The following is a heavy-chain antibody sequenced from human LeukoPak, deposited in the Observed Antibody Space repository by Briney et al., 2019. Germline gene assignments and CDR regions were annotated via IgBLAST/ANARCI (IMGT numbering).Heavy chain of an antibody. CDR3: ARGGYSSGWSQKRNWFDP. V-gene: IGHV4-59*12. CDR1: GGSISSYY. J-gene: IGHJ5*02. CDR2: IYYSGST. Sequence: PSETLSLTCTVSGGSISSYYWSWIRQPPGKGLEWIGYIYYSGSTNYNPSLKSRVTISVDTSKNQFSLKLSSVTAADTAVYYCARGGYSSGWSQKRNWFDPWGQGTLVTVSS. D-gene: IGHD6-19*01.